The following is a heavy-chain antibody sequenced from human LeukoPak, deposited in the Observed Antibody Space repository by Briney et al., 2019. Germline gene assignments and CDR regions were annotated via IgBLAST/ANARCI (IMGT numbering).Heavy chain of an antibody. CDR2: ISYDGSNK. Sequence: GGSLRLSCAASGFTFSSYAMHWVRQAPGKGLEWVAVISYDGSNKYYADSVKGRFTISRDNSKNTLYLQMNSLRAEDTAVYYCARVETGNLGYWGQGTLVTVSS. V-gene: IGHV3-30*01. CDR1: GFTFSSYA. J-gene: IGHJ4*02. D-gene: IGHD1-1*01. CDR3: ARVETGNLGY.